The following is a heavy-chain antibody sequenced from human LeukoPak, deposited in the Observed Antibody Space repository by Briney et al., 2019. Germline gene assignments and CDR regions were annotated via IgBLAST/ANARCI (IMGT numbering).Heavy chain of an antibody. CDR2: IRANAEGGTA. CDR3: TTDRKELENH. D-gene: IGHD1-7*01. V-gene: IGHV3-15*01. Sequence: PGGSLRLSCAGSGFSFSSAWMTWVRQAPGKGLEWVGRIRANAEGGTADYAAPVKGRFTISRGDSENTLYLQMSSLKIEDTATYYCTTDRKELENHWGQGTLVTVSS. J-gene: IGHJ5*02. CDR1: GFSFSSAW.